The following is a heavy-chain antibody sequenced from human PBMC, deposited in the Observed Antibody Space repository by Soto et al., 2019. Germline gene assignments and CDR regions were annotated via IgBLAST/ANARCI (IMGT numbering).Heavy chain of an antibody. J-gene: IGHJ5*02. CDR3: ARDRRAGIGSGSYYATNNWFDP. CDR2: ISSSSSYI. CDR1: GFTFSSYS. V-gene: IGHV3-21*01. D-gene: IGHD3-10*01. Sequence: GGSLRLSCAASGFTFSSYSMNWVRQAPGKGLEWVSSISSSSSYIYYADSVKGRFTISRDNAKNSLYLQMNSLRAEDTAVYYCARDRRAGIGSGSYYATNNWFDPWGQGTLVTVSS.